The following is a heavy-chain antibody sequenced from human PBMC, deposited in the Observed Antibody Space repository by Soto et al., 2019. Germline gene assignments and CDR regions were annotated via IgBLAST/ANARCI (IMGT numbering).Heavy chain of an antibody. CDR3: ARVLGGAYYSDY. CDR2: IYHSGTT. Sequence: QVQLQESGPGLVKPSGTLSLTCAVSGDSISNSYWWRWVRQPPRKGLEWIGEIYHSGTTNYNPSLKSRVTMSVDKSKNQFSLKLTSVTAADTAVYYCARVLGGAYYSDYWGRGTLVTVSS. D-gene: IGHD3-16*01. CDR1: GDSISNSYW. J-gene: IGHJ4*02. V-gene: IGHV4-4*02.